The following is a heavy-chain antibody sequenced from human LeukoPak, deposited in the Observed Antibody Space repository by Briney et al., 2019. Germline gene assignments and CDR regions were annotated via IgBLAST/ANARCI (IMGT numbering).Heavy chain of an antibody. V-gene: IGHV1-8*01. D-gene: IGHD2-15*01. J-gene: IGHJ5*02. CDR2: MNPNRGNT. CDR1: GYTFTSYD. CDR3: ARGPFPGYCSGGSCYRVYNWFDP. Sequence: ASVKVSCKASGYTFTSYDINWVRQATGQGLEWMGWMNPNRGNTGYAQKFQGRVTMTRNTSISTAYMELSSLRSEDTAVYYCARGPFPGYCSGGSCYRVYNWFDPWGQGTLVTASS.